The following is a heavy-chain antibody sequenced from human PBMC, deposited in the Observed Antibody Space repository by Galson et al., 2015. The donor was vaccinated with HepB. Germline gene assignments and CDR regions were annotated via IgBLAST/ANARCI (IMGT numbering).Heavy chain of an antibody. J-gene: IGHJ4*02. Sequence: SLRLSCAASGFTFSSYAMSWVRQAPGKGLEWVSAISGSGGSTYYADSVKGRFTISRDNSKNTLYLKMNSLRAEDTAVYYCAKILHYYDSSGYSDYWGQGTLVTVSS. CDR3: AKILHYYDSSGYSDY. V-gene: IGHV3-23*01. CDR1: GFTFSSYA. D-gene: IGHD3-22*01. CDR2: ISGSGGST.